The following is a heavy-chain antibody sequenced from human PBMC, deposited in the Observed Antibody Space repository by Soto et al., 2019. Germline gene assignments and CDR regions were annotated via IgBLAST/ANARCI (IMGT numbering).Heavy chain of an antibody. J-gene: IGHJ3*02. D-gene: IGHD3-10*01. CDR3: ARGRRVRGVIPDAFDI. CDR2: INHSGST. CDR1: GGSFSGYY. Sequence: PSETLSLTCAVYGGSFSGYYWSWIRQPPGKGLEWIGEINHSGSTNYNPSLKSRVTISVDTSKNQFSLKLSSVTAADTAVYYCARGRRVRGVIPDAFDIWGQGTMVTV. V-gene: IGHV4-34*01.